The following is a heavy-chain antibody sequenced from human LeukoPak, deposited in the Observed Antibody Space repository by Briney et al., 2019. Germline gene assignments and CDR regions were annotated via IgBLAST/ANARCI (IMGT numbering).Heavy chain of an antibody. CDR1: GGSISSGDYY. CDR2: IYYSGST. D-gene: IGHD3-22*01. J-gene: IGHJ4*02. V-gene: IGHV4-30-4*01. CDR3: AREGYYDSSGYSPFDY. Sequence: SETLSLTCTVSGGSISSGDYYWSWIRQPPGKGLEWIGYIYYSGSTYYNPSLKSRVTISVDTSKNQFSLKLSSVTAADTAVYYCAREGYYDSSGYSPFDYWGQGTLVTVSS.